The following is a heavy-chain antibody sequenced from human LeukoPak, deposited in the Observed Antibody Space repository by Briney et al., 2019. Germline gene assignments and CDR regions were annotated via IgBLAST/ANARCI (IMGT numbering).Heavy chain of an antibody. J-gene: IGHJ4*02. D-gene: IGHD3-3*01. CDR3: ARVPLRFLEPFDY. V-gene: IGHV4-34*01. CDR2: INHSGGA. Sequence: TPSETLSLTCAVYGGSFIGYYWSWIRQPPGKGLEWIGEINHSGGANYNPSLKSRVTISADTSKSQFSLKLGSVTAADTAVYYCARVPLRFLEPFDYWGQGTLVTVS. CDR1: GGSFIGYY.